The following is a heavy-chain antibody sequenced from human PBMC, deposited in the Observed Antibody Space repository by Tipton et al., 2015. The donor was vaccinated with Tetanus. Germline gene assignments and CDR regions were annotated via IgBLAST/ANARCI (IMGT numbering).Heavy chain of an antibody. CDR3: ARTYYYDSSGYVGYYYYGMDV. D-gene: IGHD3-22*01. V-gene: IGHV1-2*02. Sequence: QVQLVQSGAEVKKPGASVKVSCKASGYTFTGYYMHWVRQAPGQGLERMGWINPNSGGTNYAQKFQGRVTMTRDASISTAYMELSRLRSDDTAVYYCARTYYYDSSGYVGYYYYGMDVWGQGTPVTVSS. J-gene: IGHJ6*02. CDR1: GYTFTGYY. CDR2: INPNSGGT.